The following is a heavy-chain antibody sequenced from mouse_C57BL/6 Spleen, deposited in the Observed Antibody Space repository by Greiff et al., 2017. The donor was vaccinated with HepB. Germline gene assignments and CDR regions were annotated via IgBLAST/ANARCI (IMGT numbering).Heavy chain of an antibody. CDR2: ISYDGSN. CDR1: GYSITSGYY. J-gene: IGHJ4*01. D-gene: IGHD5-1*01. V-gene: IGHV3-6*01. CDR3: ARGEYSYAMDY. Sequence: EVQRVESGPGLVKPSQSLSLTCSVTGYSITSGYYWNWIRQFPGNKLEWLGYISYDGSNNYNPSLKNRISITRDTSKNQFFLKLNSVTTEDTATYYCARGEYSYAMDYWGQGTSVTVSS.